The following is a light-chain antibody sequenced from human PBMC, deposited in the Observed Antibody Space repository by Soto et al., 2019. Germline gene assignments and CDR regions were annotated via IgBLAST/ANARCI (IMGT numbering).Light chain of an antibody. CDR2: GAS. Sequence: EIVMTQSPATLSVSPGERATLSCRASQSVGRNLAWYQQRPGQAPRLLIHGASARPSGVPARFSGRGSGTDFTLTIISLQSEDFAVYYCQQYSDSPITFGPGTTVDLK. CDR3: QQYSDSPIT. CDR1: QSVGRN. J-gene: IGKJ3*01. V-gene: IGKV3-15*01.